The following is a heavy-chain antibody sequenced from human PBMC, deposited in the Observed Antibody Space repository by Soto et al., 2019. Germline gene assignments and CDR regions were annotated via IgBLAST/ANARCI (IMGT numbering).Heavy chain of an antibody. Sequence: ESGGGLAQPGRSLRLSCVGSGFIFEDYDMHWVHQVQGKGLEWVSSISSNSGAIKYADSVKGRFTLSRDNAKNSMYLEMNSLRVEDTAVYFCVKGTFSSSKVIFDYWGQGTLVTVSS. J-gene: IGHJ4*02. V-gene: IGHV3-9*01. CDR3: VKGTFSSSKVIFDY. D-gene: IGHD6-6*01. CDR1: GFIFEDYD. CDR2: ISSNSGAI.